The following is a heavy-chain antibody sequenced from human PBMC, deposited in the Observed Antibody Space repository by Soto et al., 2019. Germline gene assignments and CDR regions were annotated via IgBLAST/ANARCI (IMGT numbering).Heavy chain of an antibody. CDR2: TSYDGNNN. J-gene: IGHJ4*02. Sequence: QVRLVESGGGVVQPGGSLRPSCAASGFTFSNFAMHWVRQAPGKGLEWVAVTSYDGNNNNYADSVKGRFTISRDNSKNTLFLQENSLSPEDTAVYYCARERAIAATGIFYYWGQGTLVTVSS. V-gene: IGHV3-30-3*01. CDR3: ARERAIAATGIFYY. CDR1: GFTFSNFA. D-gene: IGHD6-13*01.